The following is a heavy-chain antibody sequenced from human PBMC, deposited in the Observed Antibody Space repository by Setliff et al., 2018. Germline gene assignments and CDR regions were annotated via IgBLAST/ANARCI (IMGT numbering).Heavy chain of an antibody. Sequence: ASVKVSCKASGYTFTNYALHWLRQAPGQRLEWMAYINGGNGNTHYSQKFRGRVTVTRDTSASTVFMELSTLRSEDTAVYYCARDWGSSGWYFDYWGQGTLVTVS. D-gene: IGHD6-19*01. V-gene: IGHV1-3*01. CDR1: GYTFTNYA. CDR3: ARDWGSSGWYFDY. CDR2: INGGNGNT. J-gene: IGHJ4*02.